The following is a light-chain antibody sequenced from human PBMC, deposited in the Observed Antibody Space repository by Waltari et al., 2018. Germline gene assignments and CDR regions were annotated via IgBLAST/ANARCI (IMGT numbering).Light chain of an antibody. CDR2: LGS. CDR3: MQTLQSRLT. V-gene: IGKV2-28*01. Sequence: DIVMTQSPLSLPVTPGEPASISCRSSQSLQKSNGNNYLDWYVQQPGQPPQLVIYLGSNRASGVPDRFSGSGSGTDFRLQISRVEAEDVGLYYCMQTLQSRLTFGQGTKLEI. CDR1: QSLQKSNGNNY. J-gene: IGKJ2*01.